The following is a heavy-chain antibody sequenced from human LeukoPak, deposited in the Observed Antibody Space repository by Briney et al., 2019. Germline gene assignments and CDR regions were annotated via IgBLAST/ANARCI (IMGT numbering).Heavy chain of an antibody. CDR3: ARDWEAVATFDY. CDR2: ISGSGGST. J-gene: IGHJ4*02. V-gene: IGHV3-23*01. CDR1: GFTFSSYA. Sequence: GGSLRLSCAASGFTFSSYAMSWVRQAPGKGLEWVSAISGSGGSTYYADSVKGRFTISRDNSKNTLYLQINTLRAEDTAVYYCARDWEAVATFDYWGQGTLVTVSS. D-gene: IGHD6-19*01.